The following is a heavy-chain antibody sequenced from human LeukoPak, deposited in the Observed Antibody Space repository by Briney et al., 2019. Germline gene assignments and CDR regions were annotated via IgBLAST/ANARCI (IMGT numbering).Heavy chain of an antibody. D-gene: IGHD3-22*01. V-gene: IGHV3-23*01. CDR2: ISGSGGST. J-gene: IGHJ4*02. CDR3: AKESGKTYYYDSRGH. Sequence: TGGSLRLSCAASGFTFSSYAMSWVRQAPGKGLEWVSAISGSGGSTHYADSVKGRFTISRDNSENTLYLQMNSLRAEDTAVYYCAKESGKTYYYDSRGHWGQGTLVTVSS. CDR1: GFTFSSYA.